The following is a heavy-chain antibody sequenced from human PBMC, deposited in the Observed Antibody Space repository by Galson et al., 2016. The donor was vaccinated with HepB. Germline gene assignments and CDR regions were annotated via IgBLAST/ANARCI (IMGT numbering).Heavy chain of an antibody. CDR2: MYHTGLT. J-gene: IGHJ5*02. CDR1: GVSISTAHW. V-gene: IGHV4-4*02. Sequence: ETLSLTCGVTGVSISTAHWWGWIRQPPGKGLEWIGEMYHTGLTNYNPSLKSRVNTSVDKSKNQFSLNLSSVTAADTAVYYCTRAVYGGDSVVGRFDPWGPGTLVTVSS. CDR3: TRAVYGGDSVVGRFDP. D-gene: IGHD2-21*01.